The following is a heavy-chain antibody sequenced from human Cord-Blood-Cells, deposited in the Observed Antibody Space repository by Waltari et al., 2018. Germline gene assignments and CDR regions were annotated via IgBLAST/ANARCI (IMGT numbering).Heavy chain of an antibody. CDR1: GYSIRSGYY. Sequence: QVQLQESGPGLGKPSETLSLTCAVSGYSIRSGYYWGWIRQPPGKGLEWIGSIYHSGSTYYNPSLKSRVTISVDTSKNQFSLKLSSVTAADTAVYYCARGGSSSWYEYVPPEHWGQGTLVTVSS. CDR3: ARGGSSSWYEYVPPEH. J-gene: IGHJ1*01. CDR2: IYHSGST. D-gene: IGHD6-13*01. V-gene: IGHV4-38-2*01.